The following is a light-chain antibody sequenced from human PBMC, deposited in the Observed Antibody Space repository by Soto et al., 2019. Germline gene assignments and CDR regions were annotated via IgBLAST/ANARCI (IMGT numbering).Light chain of an antibody. CDR1: SSDVGGYNY. CDR3: SSYAGSNNLV. V-gene: IGLV2-8*01. Sequence: QSALTQPPSASGSPGQSVTISCTGTSSDVGGYNYVSWYQQHPGKAPKLMIYEVSKRPSGVPDRFSGSKSGNTASLTVSGLQAEDEAAYYCSSYAGSNNLVFGGGTTLTVL. J-gene: IGLJ2*01. CDR2: EVS.